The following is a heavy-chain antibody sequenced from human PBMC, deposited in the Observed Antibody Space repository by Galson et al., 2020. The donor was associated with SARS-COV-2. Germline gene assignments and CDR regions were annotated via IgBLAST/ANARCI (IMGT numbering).Heavy chain of an antibody. J-gene: IGHJ4*02. V-gene: IGHV5-51*01. CDR2: IYPGDSDT. CDR1: GYSFTSYW. CDR3: ARHSPTYYGILTGYSPDY. D-gene: IGHD3-9*01. Sequence: HGESLKISCKGSGYSFTSYWIGWVRQMPGKGLEWMGIIYPGDSDTRYSPSFQGQVTISADKSISTAYLQWSSLKASDTAMYYCARHSPTYYGILTGYSPDYWGQGTLVTVSA.